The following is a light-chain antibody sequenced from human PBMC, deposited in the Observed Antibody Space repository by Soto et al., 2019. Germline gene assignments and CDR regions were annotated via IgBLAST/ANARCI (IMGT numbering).Light chain of an antibody. Sequence: SYELTQPPSVAVAPGTTASISCEGNDIGRKSVHWYQKKSGKAPVLVIHSDNDRPSGIPDRFSGSNYGNTATLTISRVEAGDEAVYYCHVWDSITNHVVFGGGTKLTVL. V-gene: IGLV3-21*04. CDR1: DIGRKS. CDR3: HVWDSITNHVV. J-gene: IGLJ2*01. CDR2: SDN.